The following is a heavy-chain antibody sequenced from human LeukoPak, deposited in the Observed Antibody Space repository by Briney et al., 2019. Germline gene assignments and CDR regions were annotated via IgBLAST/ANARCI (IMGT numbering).Heavy chain of an antibody. J-gene: IGHJ4*02. D-gene: IGHD5-24*01. Sequence: SETLSLTCTVSGGSISSSNYHWGWIRQPPGKGLEWIGTIYYNGATYYNPSLKSRVTMSVDTSKNQFSLKLTSVTAADTAVYYCARSEGWLQYFYFDYWGQGTLVTVSS. CDR2: IYYNGAT. CDR3: ARSEGWLQYFYFDY. V-gene: IGHV4-39*07. CDR1: GGSISSSNYH.